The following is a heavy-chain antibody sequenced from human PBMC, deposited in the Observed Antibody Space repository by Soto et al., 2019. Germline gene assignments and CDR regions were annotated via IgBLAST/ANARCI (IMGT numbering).Heavy chain of an antibody. J-gene: IGHJ4*02. Sequence: QVQLVQSGAEVKKPGASVKVSCKASGYTFTSYGISWVRQAPGQGLEWMGWISAYNGNTNYAQKLQGRVTMTTDTSTSTAYMELRSLRSDDTAVYYCARDTEDIVVNELTLFDYWGQGTLVTVSS. CDR1: GYTFTSYG. V-gene: IGHV1-18*01. CDR3: ARDTEDIVVNELTLFDY. D-gene: IGHD5-12*01. CDR2: ISAYNGNT.